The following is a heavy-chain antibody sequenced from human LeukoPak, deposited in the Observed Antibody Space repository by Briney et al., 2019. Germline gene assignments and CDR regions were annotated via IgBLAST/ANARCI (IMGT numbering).Heavy chain of an antibody. J-gene: IGHJ4*02. CDR1: GGSIRNYF. CDR2: IYYSGSTNY. CDR3: AREGAYSGSYLEPYFDY. V-gene: IGHV4-59*01. Sequence: SETLSLTCTVSGGSIRNYFWSWIRQPPGKGLEWIGYIYYSGSTNYNYNPSLKSRASMSVDTSKSQFSLRLSSVTAADTAVYYCAREGAYSGSYLEPYFDYWGQGTLVTVSS. D-gene: IGHD1-26*01.